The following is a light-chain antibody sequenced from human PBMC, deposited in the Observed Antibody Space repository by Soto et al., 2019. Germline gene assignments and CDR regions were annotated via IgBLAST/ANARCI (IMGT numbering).Light chain of an antibody. CDR2: EVS. Sequence: QAVVTQPASVSGSPGQSIAISCTGTSSDVGTYNYVSWYQRHPGKAPKLMIYEVSNRPSGVSNRFSGSKSGNTASLTISGLQAEDEAEYYCSSYTTSKTLLFGGGTKLTVL. J-gene: IGLJ2*01. CDR3: SSYTTSKTLL. CDR1: SSDVGTYNY. V-gene: IGLV2-14*01.